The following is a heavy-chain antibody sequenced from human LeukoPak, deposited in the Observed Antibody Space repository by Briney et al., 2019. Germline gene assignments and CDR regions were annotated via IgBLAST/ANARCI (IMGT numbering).Heavy chain of an antibody. D-gene: IGHD3-22*01. J-gene: IGHJ4*02. Sequence: GGSLRLSCTASGFTFSGTWMTWVRQAPGKGLEWVANIREDGTDKNYVDSVKGRFTISRDNAKNSLYLQMNSLRAEDTAVYYCARDFGYYDSSGYYPFDYWGQGTLVTVSS. CDR1: GFTFSGTW. CDR3: ARDFGYYDSSGYYPFDY. CDR2: IREDGTDK. V-gene: IGHV3-7*01.